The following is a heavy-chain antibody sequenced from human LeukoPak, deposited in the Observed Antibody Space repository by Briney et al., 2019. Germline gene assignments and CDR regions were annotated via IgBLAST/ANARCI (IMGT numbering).Heavy chain of an antibody. CDR2: IYYNGNT. V-gene: IGHV4-59*08. CDR3: ARPNRGTYPYDAFDI. Sequence: SETLSLTCTVSGDSISGYYWSWIRQPPGKGLEWIGHIYYNGNTNYNASLKGRVAISVDTPKNQFSLKVTSLTAADTAVYYCARPNRGTYPYDAFDIWGQGTMITV. J-gene: IGHJ3*02. D-gene: IGHD3-16*01. CDR1: GDSISGYY.